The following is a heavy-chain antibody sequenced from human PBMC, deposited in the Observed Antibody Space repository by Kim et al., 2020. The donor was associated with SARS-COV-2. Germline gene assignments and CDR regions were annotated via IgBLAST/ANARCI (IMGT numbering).Heavy chain of an antibody. D-gene: IGHD2-21*02. Sequence: GESLKISCKASGYDFLNYYHIAWVRQMPGKGLEGMGIIYPGDSDVKYSPSFEGQVTISPDESITTAYLQWSSLKASDTAIYYCVRHFAYCGRDCYSSFFYCWGQGTLVTVSS. V-gene: IGHV5-51*01. CDR2: IYPGDSDV. CDR1: GYDFLNYY. J-gene: IGHJ4*02. CDR3: VRHFAYCGRDCYSSFFYC.